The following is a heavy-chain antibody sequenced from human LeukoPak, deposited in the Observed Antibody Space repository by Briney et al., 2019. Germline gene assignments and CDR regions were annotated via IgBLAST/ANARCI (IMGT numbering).Heavy chain of an antibody. CDR3: ARALHLAVADRPFDY. J-gene: IGHJ4*02. Sequence: SETLSLTCTVSGYSISSGYYWGWIRRPPGKGLEWIGSIYHSGSTYYNPSLKSRVTISVDTSKNQFSLKLSSVTAADTAVYYCARALHLAVADRPFDYWGQGTLVTVSS. V-gene: IGHV4-38-2*02. CDR2: IYHSGST. D-gene: IGHD6-19*01. CDR1: GYSISSGYY.